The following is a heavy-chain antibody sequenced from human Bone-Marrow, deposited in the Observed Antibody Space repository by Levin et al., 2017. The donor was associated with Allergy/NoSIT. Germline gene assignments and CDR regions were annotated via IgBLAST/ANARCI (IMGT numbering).Heavy chain of an antibody. D-gene: IGHD3-22*01. J-gene: IGHJ4*02. CDR1: GFTFSSYS. V-gene: IGHV3-21*01. Sequence: GGSLRLSCAASGFTFSSYSMNWVRQAPGKGLEWVSSISSSSSYIYYADSVKGRFTISRDNAKNSLYLQMNSLRAEDTAVYYCARAGSYYYDSSGYYGNVFDYWGQGTLVTVSS. CDR3: ARAGSYYYDSSGYYGNVFDY. CDR2: ISSSSSYI.